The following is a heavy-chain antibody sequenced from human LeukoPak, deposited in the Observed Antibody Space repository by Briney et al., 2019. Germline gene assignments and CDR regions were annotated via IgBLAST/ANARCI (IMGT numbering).Heavy chain of an antibody. V-gene: IGHV3-48*03. J-gene: IGHJ4*02. CDR1: GFTFSSYE. Sequence: PGWSLRLSCAASGFTFSSYEMNWVRQAPGRGLEWVSYISSSGSTIYYADSVKGRFTISRDNAKNSLYLQMNSLRAEDTAVYYCATSAAGGYSYGLFDYWGQGTLVTVSS. CDR2: ISSSGSTI. CDR3: ATSAAGGYSYGLFDY. D-gene: IGHD5-18*01.